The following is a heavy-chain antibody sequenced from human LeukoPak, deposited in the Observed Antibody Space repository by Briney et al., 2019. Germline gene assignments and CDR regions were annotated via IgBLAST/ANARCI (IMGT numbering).Heavy chain of an antibody. J-gene: IGHJ3*02. CDR1: GFTFTSSA. V-gene: IGHV1-58*02. Sequence: ASVTVSCTASGFTFTSSAMQWVRQARGQRLEWIGWIVVGSGNTNYAQKFQERVTITRDMSTSTAYMELSSLRSEDTAVYYCAAVSTLLWFGDDAFDIWGQGTMVTVSS. CDR3: AAVSTLLWFGDDAFDI. CDR2: IVVGSGNT. D-gene: IGHD3-10*01.